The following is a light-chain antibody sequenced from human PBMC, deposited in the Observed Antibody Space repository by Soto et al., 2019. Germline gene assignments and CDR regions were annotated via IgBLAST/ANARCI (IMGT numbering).Light chain of an antibody. CDR1: QSVSSN. J-gene: IGKJ1*01. Sequence: EIVMTQSPATLSVSPGERATLSCRASQSVSSNFAWYQQKPCQAPRLLIYGASTRATGIPARFSGSGSGTEFTLPISSLQSEDFAVYYCQQYNNWPWTFGQGTKVEIK. V-gene: IGKV3-15*01. CDR3: QQYNNWPWT. CDR2: GAS.